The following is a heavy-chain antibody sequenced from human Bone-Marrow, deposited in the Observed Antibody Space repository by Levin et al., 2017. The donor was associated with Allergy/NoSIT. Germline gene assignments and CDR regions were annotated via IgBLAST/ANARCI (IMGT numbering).Heavy chain of an antibody. V-gene: IGHV3-11*06. CDR3: ARGPPQNTIFGVVRRGNDAFDI. CDR2: ISSSSSYT. D-gene: IGHD3-3*01. J-gene: IGHJ3*02. CDR1: GFTFSDYY. Sequence: PGESLKISCAASGFTFSDYYMSWIRQAPGKGLEWVSYISSSSSYTNYADSVKGRFTISRDNAKNSLYLQMNSLRAEDTAVYYCARGPPQNTIFGVVRRGNDAFDIWGQGTMVTVSS.